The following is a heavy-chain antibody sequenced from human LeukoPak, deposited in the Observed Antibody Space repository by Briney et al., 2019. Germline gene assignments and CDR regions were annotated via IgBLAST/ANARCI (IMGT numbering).Heavy chain of an antibody. CDR1: GGSISSYY. V-gene: IGHV4-4*07. CDR3: AREGDVILTGYSFDAFDV. CDR2: MYISGST. D-gene: IGHD3-9*01. Sequence: PSETLSLTCTVSGGSISSYYWSWIRQPAGKGLEWIGRMYISGSTNYNPSLKSRVTMSVDTSKNQFSLKLNSVTAADTAVYYCAREGDVILTGYSFDAFDVWGQGTMVTVSS. J-gene: IGHJ3*01.